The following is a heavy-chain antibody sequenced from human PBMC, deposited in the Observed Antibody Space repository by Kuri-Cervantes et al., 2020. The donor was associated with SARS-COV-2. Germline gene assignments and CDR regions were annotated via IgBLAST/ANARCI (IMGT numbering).Heavy chain of an antibody. CDR2: INHSGST. D-gene: IGHD6-13*01. CDR1: GGSFSGYY. Sequence: GSLRLSCAVYGGSFSGYYWSWIRQPPGKGLEWIGEINHSGSTNYNPSPKSRVTISVDTSKNQFSLKLSSVTAADTAVYYCARCRRIAAASRWFDPWGQGTLVTVSS. V-gene: IGHV4-34*01. J-gene: IGHJ5*02. CDR3: ARCRRIAAASRWFDP.